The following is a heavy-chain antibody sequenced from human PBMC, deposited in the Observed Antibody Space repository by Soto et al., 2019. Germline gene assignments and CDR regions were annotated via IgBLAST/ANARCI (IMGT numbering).Heavy chain of an antibody. CDR1: GFTFSSYA. J-gene: IGHJ6*02. Sequence: PGGSLRLSCAASGFTFSSYAMSWVRQAPGKGLEWVSAISGSGGSTYYADSVKGRFTISRDNSKSTQYLQMNSLRLEDTAVYYCAKDREEYYYGMDDWGQGTTVTVSS. CDR3: AKDREEYYYGMDD. D-gene: IGHD1-26*01. CDR2: ISGSGGST. V-gene: IGHV3-23*01.